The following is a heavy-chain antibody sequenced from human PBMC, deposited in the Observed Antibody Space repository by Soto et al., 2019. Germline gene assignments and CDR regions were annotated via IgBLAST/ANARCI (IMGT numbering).Heavy chain of an antibody. V-gene: IGHV3-30-3*01. CDR3: AKDNSQTQYYDSSGYYYTEYFQH. J-gene: IGHJ1*01. CDR2: ISYDGSNK. CDR1: GFTFSSYA. Sequence: GGSLRLSCAASGFTFSSYAMHWVRQAPGKGLEWVAVISYDGSNKYYADSVKGRFTISRDNSKNTLYLQMNSLRAEDTAVYYCAKDNSQTQYYDSSGYYYTEYFQHWGQGTLVTVSS. D-gene: IGHD3-22*01.